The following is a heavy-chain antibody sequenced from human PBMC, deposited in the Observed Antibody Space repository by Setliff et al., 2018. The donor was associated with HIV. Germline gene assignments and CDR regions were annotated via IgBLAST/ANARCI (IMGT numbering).Heavy chain of an antibody. D-gene: IGHD4-17*01. CDR2: IYYSGST. J-gene: IGHJ6*03. CDR1: GGSISSSSYY. Sequence: SETLSLTCTVSGGSISSSSYYWGWIRQPPGKGLEWIGSIYYSGSTYYNPSHKSRVTISVDTSKNQFSLKLSSVTAADTAVYYCARVYGVTTLNNYYYYMDVWGKGTTVTVSS. V-gene: IGHV4-39*07. CDR3: ARVYGVTTLNNYYYYMDV.